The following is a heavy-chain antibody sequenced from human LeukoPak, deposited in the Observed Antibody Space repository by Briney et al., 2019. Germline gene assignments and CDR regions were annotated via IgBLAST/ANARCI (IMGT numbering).Heavy chain of an antibody. CDR3: ARVGLLVAFDI. Sequence: GGSLGLSCAASGFTFSSYGMHWVRQAPGKGLEWVAVIWYDGSNKYYADSVKGRFTISRDNSKNTLYLQMNSLRAEDTAVYYCARVGLLVAFDIWGQGTMVTVSS. J-gene: IGHJ3*02. CDR2: IWYDGSNK. V-gene: IGHV3-33*01. CDR1: GFTFSSYG. D-gene: IGHD2-8*02.